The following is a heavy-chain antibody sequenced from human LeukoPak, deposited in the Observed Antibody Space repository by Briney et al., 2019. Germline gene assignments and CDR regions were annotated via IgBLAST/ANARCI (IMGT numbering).Heavy chain of an antibody. Sequence: GGSLRLSCAASGFTFSSYAMSWVRQAPGKGLEWVSAISGSGGSTYYADSVKGRFTISRDNSKNTLYLQMNSLRAEDTAVYYCAKDALYSSGWYGGDFDYWGQGTLVTVSS. CDR3: AKDALYSSGWYGGDFDY. D-gene: IGHD6-19*01. V-gene: IGHV3-23*01. CDR1: GFTFSSYA. J-gene: IGHJ4*02. CDR2: ISGSGGST.